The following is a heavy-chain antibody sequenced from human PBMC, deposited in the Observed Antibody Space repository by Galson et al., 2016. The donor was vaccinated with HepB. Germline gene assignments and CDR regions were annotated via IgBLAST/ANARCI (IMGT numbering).Heavy chain of an antibody. CDR1: GLVFSNFG. CDR2: ISTRRTT. Sequence: LRLSCAASGLVFSNFGLSWVRQAPGKGLEWVASISTRRTTYYSDSVQGRFTISRDNSNNTLYLQMNGLRAEDTAVYYCAKERLVRRIFDYWGQGTLVTVSS. V-gene: IGHV3-23*01. CDR3: AKERLVRRIFDY. J-gene: IGHJ4*02. D-gene: IGHD1-1*01.